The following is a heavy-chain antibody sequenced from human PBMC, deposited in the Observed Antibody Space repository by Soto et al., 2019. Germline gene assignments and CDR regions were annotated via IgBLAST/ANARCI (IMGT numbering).Heavy chain of an antibody. CDR2: ISSSSSYI. V-gene: IGHV3-21*01. CDR1: GFTFSSYS. CDR3: ARDPGSSDAFDI. Sequence: GSLRLSCAASGFTFSSYSMNWVRKAPGKGLEWVSSISSSSSYIYYADSVKGRFTISRDNAKNSLYLQMNSLRAEDTAVYYCARDPGSSDAFDIWGQGTMVTVSS. J-gene: IGHJ3*02.